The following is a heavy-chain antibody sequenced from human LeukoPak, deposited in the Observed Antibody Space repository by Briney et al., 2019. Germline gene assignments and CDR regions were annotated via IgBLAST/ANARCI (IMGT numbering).Heavy chain of an antibody. CDR3: TTATYCGGDCYSAFDY. Sequence: GGSLRLSCAASGFTFSNAWMNWVRQAPGKGLEWVGRIKSKTDGGTTDYAAPVKGRFTISRDGSKNTLYLQMNSLKTEDTAVYYCTTATYCGGDCYSAFDYWGQGTLVTVSS. D-gene: IGHD2-21*02. CDR1: GFTFSNAW. CDR2: IKSKTDGGTT. J-gene: IGHJ4*02. V-gene: IGHV3-15*07.